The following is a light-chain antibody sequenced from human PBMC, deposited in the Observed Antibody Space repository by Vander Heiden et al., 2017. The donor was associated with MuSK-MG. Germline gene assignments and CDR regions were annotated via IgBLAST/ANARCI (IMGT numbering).Light chain of an antibody. CDR2: SNN. CDR3: ATWDDSLNVVV. V-gene: IGLV1-44*01. Sequence: QSVLTQPPPASGTPGQRVPISCSGSSSNIGGNTVNWYEQIPGTAPKLLLYSNNQRPSGVSDRFSGSKSGTSASLAISGLQSEDEADYYCATWDDSLNVVVFGGGTKLTV. CDR1: SSNIGGNT. J-gene: IGLJ2*01.